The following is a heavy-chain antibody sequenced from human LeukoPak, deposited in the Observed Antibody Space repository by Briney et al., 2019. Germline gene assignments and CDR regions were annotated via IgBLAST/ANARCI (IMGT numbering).Heavy chain of an antibody. CDR1: GLPFSSYA. V-gene: IGHV3-23*01. CDR3: VSGNGWSFDY. J-gene: IGHJ4*02. D-gene: IGHD6-19*01. CDR2: ISGSGGST. Sequence: GGSLRLSCAASGLPFSSYAMSWVRQAPGKGLEWVSTISGSGGSTYYADSVKGRFTISRDNSKNTLFLQMNSLRAEDTAVYYCVSGNGWSFDYWGQGTLVIVSS.